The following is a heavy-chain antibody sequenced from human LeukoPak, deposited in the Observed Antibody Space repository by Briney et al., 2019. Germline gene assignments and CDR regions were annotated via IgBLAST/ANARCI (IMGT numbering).Heavy chain of an antibody. Sequence: GGSLRLSCAASGFTFSSYNMNWVRQAPGKGLEWVSSISSSSSYIYYADSVKGRFTISRDNAKNSLYLQMNSLRAEDTAVYYCARQNTEYSSGWYEYFQHWGQGTLVTVSS. D-gene: IGHD6-19*01. J-gene: IGHJ1*01. CDR3: ARQNTEYSSGWYEYFQH. CDR2: ISSSSSYI. CDR1: GFTFSSYN. V-gene: IGHV3-21*01.